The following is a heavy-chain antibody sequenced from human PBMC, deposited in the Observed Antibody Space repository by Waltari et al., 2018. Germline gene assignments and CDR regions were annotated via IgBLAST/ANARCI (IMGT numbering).Heavy chain of an antibody. CDR3: ARGLGAIY. CDR2: FNYGGNT. Sequence: QVQMQESGPGLVRPSETLSLTCAVSGVSISTNSYIWGWIRQPPGKGVEWIASFNYGGNTYYNPSLKSRVTISGETSKNQFSLNLTSVTAADTAVYYCARGLGAIYWGHGTLVTVSS. CDR1: GVSISTNSYI. D-gene: IGHD1-26*01. V-gene: IGHV4-39*07. J-gene: IGHJ4*01.